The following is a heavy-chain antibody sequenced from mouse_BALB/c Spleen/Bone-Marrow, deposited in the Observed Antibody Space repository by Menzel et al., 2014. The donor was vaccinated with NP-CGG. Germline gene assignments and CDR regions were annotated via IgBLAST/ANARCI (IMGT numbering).Heavy chain of an antibody. CDR2: IWGDGTT. D-gene: IGHD2-10*02. Sequence: VQLQQSGPGLVAPSQSLSITCTVSGFSLTDYGINWVRQPPGKGLEWLGMIWGDGTTDYNSALRSRLSINKDNSRSQVLLKMNSLQTDDTARYYCAREKYGNYYAMGYWGQGTSVTVSS. J-gene: IGHJ4*01. V-gene: IGHV2-6-7*01. CDR1: GFSLTDYG. CDR3: AREKYGNYYAMGY.